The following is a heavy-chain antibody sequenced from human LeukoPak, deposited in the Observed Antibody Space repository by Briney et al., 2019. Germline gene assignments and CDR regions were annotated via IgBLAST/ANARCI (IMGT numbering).Heavy chain of an antibody. CDR2: ISVSGDST. V-gene: IGHV3-23*01. J-gene: IGHJ5*02. D-gene: IGHD6-13*01. CDR1: GFTFRYNA. CDR3: AKVAAAGTGFDP. Sequence: GGSLRLSCAASGFTFRYNAMSWVRQAPGEGLEWVSAISVSGDSTYYADSVKGRFTISRDNSKSTLHLQMNSLRAEDTAMYYCAKVAAAGTGFDPWGQGSLVTVSS.